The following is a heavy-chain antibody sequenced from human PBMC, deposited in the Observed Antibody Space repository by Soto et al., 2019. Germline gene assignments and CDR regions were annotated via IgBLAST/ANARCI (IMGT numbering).Heavy chain of an antibody. CDR2: IKSKTDGGTT. J-gene: IGHJ6*02. Sequence: EVQLVESGGGLVKPGGSLRLSCAASGFTFSNAWMNWVRQAPGKGLEWVGRIKSKTDGGTTDYAAPVKGRFTISRDDSKNTLYLQMNSMKTEDIPVYYCRASGYDYYYYYGMDVWGQGTTVTVSS. D-gene: IGHD5-12*01. V-gene: IGHV3-15*07. CDR1: GFTFSNAW. CDR3: RASGYDYYYYYGMDV.